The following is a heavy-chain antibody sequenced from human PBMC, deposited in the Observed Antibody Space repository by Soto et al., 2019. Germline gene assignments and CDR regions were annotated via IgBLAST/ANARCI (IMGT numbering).Heavy chain of an antibody. CDR3: ANIPDSSGYLCCFDP. Sequence: SGPALVNPTQTLTLTCTFSGFSLSTSGLGVGWIRQPPGKALEWLALIYWDDDKRYSPSLKTRLTITKDTSKNQVVLTMTNMGHVDTATYYCANIPDSSGYLCCFDPWGPGTMMTVSS. CDR2: IYWDDDK. V-gene: IGHV2-5*02. J-gene: IGHJ5*02. D-gene: IGHD3-22*01. CDR1: GFSLSTSGLG.